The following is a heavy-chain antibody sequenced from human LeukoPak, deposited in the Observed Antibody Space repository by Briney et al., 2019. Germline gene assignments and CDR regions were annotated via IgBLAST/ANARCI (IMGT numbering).Heavy chain of an antibody. V-gene: IGHV4-39*07. Sequence: SETLSLTCTVSGGSISSSKYYWGWIRQPPGKGLEWIGTIFNNGGTHYNPSLKSRVTITVDTSKNQFSLKLSSVTAADTAVYYCARDSVAVAGTGDYWGQGTLVTVSS. CDR1: GGSISSSKYY. D-gene: IGHD6-19*01. CDR3: ARDSVAVAGTGDY. J-gene: IGHJ4*02. CDR2: IFNNGGT.